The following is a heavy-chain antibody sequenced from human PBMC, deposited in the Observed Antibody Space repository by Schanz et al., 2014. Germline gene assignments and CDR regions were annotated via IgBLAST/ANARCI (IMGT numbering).Heavy chain of an antibody. Sequence: QVQLQQWGAGLLKPSETLSLTCAVSGGSFSGYYWSWIRQPPDTGLEWIGEINQSGDTNYNPSLRGGVTISVNPSNNQFPLKLGSVTAADTAVYYCARLYCSTPGCYVSPNGFAKDYWGQGTLVTVSS. CDR1: GGSFSGYY. CDR2: INQSGDT. V-gene: IGHV4-34*01. D-gene: IGHD2-2*01. J-gene: IGHJ4*02. CDR3: ARLYCSTPGCYVSPNGFAKDY.